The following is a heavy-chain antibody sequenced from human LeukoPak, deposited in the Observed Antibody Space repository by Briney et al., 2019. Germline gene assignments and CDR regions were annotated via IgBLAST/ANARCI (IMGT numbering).Heavy chain of an antibody. Sequence: GGSLRLSCAASGFTFSSYTMNWVRQAPGKGLEWVSSISGSSSYIYYADSVKGRFTISGDNAKNSLYLQMNSLRAEDTAVYYCARALLTAIAAAGLDYWGQGTLVTVSS. CDR3: ARALLTAIAAAGLDY. J-gene: IGHJ4*02. D-gene: IGHD6-13*01. CDR1: GFTFSSYT. V-gene: IGHV3-21*01. CDR2: ISGSSSYI.